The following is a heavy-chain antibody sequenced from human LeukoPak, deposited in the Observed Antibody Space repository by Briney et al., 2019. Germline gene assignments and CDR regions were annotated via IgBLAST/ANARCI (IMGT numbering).Heavy chain of an antibody. J-gene: IGHJ4*02. CDR2: FDPEDGET. CDR1: GYTLTELS. V-gene: IGHV1-24*01. D-gene: IGHD3-3*01. CDR3: ATLQFTIFGVVPDFDY. Sequence: GASVKVSCKVSGYTLTELSMHWGRQAPGKGLEVVGGFDPEDGETIYAQKFQGRVTMTEDTSTDTTYMELSSLRSEDTAVYYCATLQFTIFGVVPDFDYWGQGTLVTVSS.